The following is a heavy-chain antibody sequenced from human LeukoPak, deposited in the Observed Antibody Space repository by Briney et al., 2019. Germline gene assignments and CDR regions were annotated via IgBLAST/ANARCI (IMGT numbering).Heavy chain of an antibody. CDR1: GVTFSSYA. CDR2: ISSNGGST. Sequence: GGSLRRSCAASGVTFSSYARHWVRQAPGQGLEYVSAISSNGGSTYYANSVKGRFTISRDNSKNTLYLQMGSLRAEDMAVYYCARDITLDYWGQGTLVTVSS. J-gene: IGHJ4*02. CDR3: ARDITLDY. D-gene: IGHD3-10*01. V-gene: IGHV3-64*01.